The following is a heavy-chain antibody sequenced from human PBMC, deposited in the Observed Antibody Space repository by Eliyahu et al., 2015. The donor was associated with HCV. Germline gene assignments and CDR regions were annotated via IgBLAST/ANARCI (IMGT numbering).Heavy chain of an antibody. CDR1: GFTFXSYA. J-gene: IGHJ6*02. V-gene: IGHV3-30-3*01. CDR2: ISYDGSNK. Sequence: QVQLVESGGGVVQPGRSLRLSCAASGFTFXSYAMPWVRQAPGKGLGWVAVISYDGSNKYYADSVKGRFTISRDNSKNTLYLQMNSLRAEDTAVYYCARDRALVGDYGYYYYGMDVWGQGTTVTVSS. D-gene: IGHD4-17*01. CDR3: ARDRALVGDYGYYYYGMDV.